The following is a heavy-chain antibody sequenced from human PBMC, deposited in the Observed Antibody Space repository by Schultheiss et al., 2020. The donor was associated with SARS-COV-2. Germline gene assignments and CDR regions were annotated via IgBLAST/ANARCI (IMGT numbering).Heavy chain of an antibody. V-gene: IGHV4-39*01. CDR1: GGSISSKSFY. D-gene: IGHD3-10*01. CDR3: ARQRDWFGEMWSYHYYSLDV. Sequence: SETLSLTCTVSGGSISSKSFYWGWIRQPPGKGLEWIGTIYYSGSTYYNPSLESRVLISADTSKNQFSLKLNSVTAADTAVNYCARQRDWFGEMWSYHYYSLDVWGQGTTVTVSS. CDR2: IYYSGST. J-gene: IGHJ6*02.